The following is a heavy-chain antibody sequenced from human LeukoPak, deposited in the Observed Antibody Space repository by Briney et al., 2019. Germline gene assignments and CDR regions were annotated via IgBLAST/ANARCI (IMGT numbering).Heavy chain of an antibody. D-gene: IGHD3-10*01. CDR3: ATSGTRGVINGH. Sequence: PGGSLRLSCVVSGFTPSSSWMNWVRQAPGKGLEWVANIKQDGSETYYVDSVKGRFTISRDNAKKSLYLQMNSLRVEDTAVYYCATSGTRGVINGHWGQGTLVTVSS. CDR2: IKQDGSET. J-gene: IGHJ4*02. V-gene: IGHV3-7*03. CDR1: GFTPSSSW.